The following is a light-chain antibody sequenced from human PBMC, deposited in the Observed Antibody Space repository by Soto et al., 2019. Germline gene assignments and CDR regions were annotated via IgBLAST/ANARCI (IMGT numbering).Light chain of an antibody. Sequence: EIVLTQSPATLSLSPGERATLSCRASQSVSTNLVWYQQTPGQAPSLLIYAASSRATGLPARFSASGSATFSTPTISRLDTDYVAFYYRQHRSHSITFGQGTKVEIK. J-gene: IGKJ5*01. CDR1: QSVSTN. CDR2: AAS. CDR3: QHRSHSIT. V-gene: IGKV3-11*01.